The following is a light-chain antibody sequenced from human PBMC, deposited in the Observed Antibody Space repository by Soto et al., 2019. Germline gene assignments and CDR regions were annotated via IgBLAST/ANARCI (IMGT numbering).Light chain of an antibody. CDR1: SSDVGGYNY. CDR2: EVR. CDR3: NSYTSKSTGV. J-gene: IGLJ1*01. Sequence: QSALTQPASVSGSPGQSITISCTGTSSDVGGYNYVSWYQQHPGKAPKLIIYEVRNRPSGVSNRFSGSKSGNTASLTISGLQAEDEADYYCNSYTSKSTGVFGTGTKVTVL. V-gene: IGLV2-14*01.